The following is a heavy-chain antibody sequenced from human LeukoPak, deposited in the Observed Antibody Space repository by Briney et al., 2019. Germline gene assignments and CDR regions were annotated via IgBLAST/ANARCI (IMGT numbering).Heavy chain of an antibody. CDR2: ITSSGAYI. CDR1: GFTFNYYN. J-gene: IGHJ3*02. CDR3: ARPVVAATTPDTFDI. D-gene: IGHD2-15*01. Sequence: GGSLRLSCAASGFTFNYYNMNWVRQAPGKALEWVSSITSSGAYIFYADSVRGRFTISRDNAKDSLYLQMNSLGPEDTAVYYCARPVVAATTPDTFDIWGQGTMVTVSS. V-gene: IGHV3-21*01.